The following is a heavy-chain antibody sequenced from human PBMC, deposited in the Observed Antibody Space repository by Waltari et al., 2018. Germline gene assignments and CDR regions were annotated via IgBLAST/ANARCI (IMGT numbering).Heavy chain of an antibody. Sequence: EVQLVESGGGLVQPGGCLRLSCSGSGFPFSDVWMSWVRQAPGKGLEWVASIKQDGGEKYYVDSMKGRFTISRDNDNNSLFLQMDSLRVEDTAVYYCARGVTTVECWGQGALVTVSS. D-gene: IGHD2-21*02. V-gene: IGHV3-7*04. CDR3: ARGVTTVEC. CDR1: GFPFSDVW. J-gene: IGHJ4*02. CDR2: IKQDGGEK.